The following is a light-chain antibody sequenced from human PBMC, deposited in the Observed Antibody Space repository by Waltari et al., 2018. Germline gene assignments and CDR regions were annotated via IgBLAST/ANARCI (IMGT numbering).Light chain of an antibody. CDR1: QTVITY. V-gene: IGKV3-11*01. CDR2: DAS. CDR3: QQLNSYPWT. J-gene: IGKJ1*01. Sequence: EIVLTQSPATLSLSPGERATLSCRASQTVITYLAWYQQKPGQAPRLLISDASNRVPGIPARFSGSGSGTDFTLTISSLEPEDFAVYYCQQLNSYPWTFGQGTKVEIK.